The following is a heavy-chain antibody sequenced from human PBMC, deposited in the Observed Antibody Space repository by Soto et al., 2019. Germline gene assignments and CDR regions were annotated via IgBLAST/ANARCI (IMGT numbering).Heavy chain of an antibody. V-gene: IGHV3-23*01. J-gene: IGHJ5*02. Sequence: LRLSCAASGFTFSSYAMSWVRQAPGKGLEWVSAISGSGGSTYYADSVKGRFTISRDNSKNTLYLQMNSLRAEDTAVYYCAKDPLRYCSSTSCFNWFDPWGQGTLVTVSS. CDR1: GFTFSSYA. CDR3: AKDPLRYCSSTSCFNWFDP. D-gene: IGHD2-2*01. CDR2: ISGSGGST.